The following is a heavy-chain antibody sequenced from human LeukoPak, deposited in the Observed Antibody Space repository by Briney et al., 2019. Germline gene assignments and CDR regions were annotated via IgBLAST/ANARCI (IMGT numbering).Heavy chain of an antibody. CDR2: IKSKTDGGTT. Sequence: PGRSLRLSCAASGFTFSNAWMSWVRQAPGKGLEWVGRIKSKTDGGTTDYAAPVKGRFTISRDDSKNTLYLQMNSLKTEDTAVYYCTTDRREWLRGYYYYYYMDVWGKGTTVTVSS. CDR1: GFTFSNAW. J-gene: IGHJ6*03. D-gene: IGHD5-12*01. CDR3: TTDRREWLRGYYYYYYMDV. V-gene: IGHV3-15*01.